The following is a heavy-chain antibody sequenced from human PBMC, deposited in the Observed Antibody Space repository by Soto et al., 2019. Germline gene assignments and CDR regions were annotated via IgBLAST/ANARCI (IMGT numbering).Heavy chain of an antibody. CDR2: ITSGGVYI. J-gene: IGHJ4*02. V-gene: IGHV3-21*06. CDR1: GFTFSSYN. CDR3: AREWRSDY. Sequence: EVQLVESGGGLVKPGGSLRLSCAASGFTFSSYNMNWVRQAPGRGLEWVSSITSGGVYIYYADSVQGRFTISRDNDKNSLYLQVTSLRTEDTAVYYCAREWRSDYWGQGTLVTVSS.